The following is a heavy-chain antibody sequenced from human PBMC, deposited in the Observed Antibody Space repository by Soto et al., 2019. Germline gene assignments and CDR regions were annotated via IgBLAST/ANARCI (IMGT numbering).Heavy chain of an antibody. Sequence: SQTLSLTCAISGDSVSSNSAAWNWIRQSPSRGLEWLGRAYYRSKWYNDYAVSVKSRITINPDTSKNQLSLQLNSVTPEDTAVYYCARVEGYSGYARYYYGMDVWGQGTTVTVSS. CDR2: AYYRSKWYN. CDR1: GDSVSSNSAA. D-gene: IGHD5-12*01. V-gene: IGHV6-1*01. CDR3: ARVEGYSGYARYYYGMDV. J-gene: IGHJ6*02.